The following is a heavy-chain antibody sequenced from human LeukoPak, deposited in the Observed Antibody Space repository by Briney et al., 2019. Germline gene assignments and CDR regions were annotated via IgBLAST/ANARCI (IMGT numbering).Heavy chain of an antibody. CDR2: IWYDGSNQ. CDR3: ARDHYYDSSQFDY. CDR1: GFTFNSYG. Sequence: GGSLRLSCAASGFTFNSYGMHWVRRAPGRGLEWVAVIWYDGSNQYYADSVKGRSTVSRDNSKNTLFLQMNSLRAEDTAVYYCARDHYYDSSQFDYWGQGTLVNGSS. D-gene: IGHD3-22*01. V-gene: IGHV3-33*01. J-gene: IGHJ4*02.